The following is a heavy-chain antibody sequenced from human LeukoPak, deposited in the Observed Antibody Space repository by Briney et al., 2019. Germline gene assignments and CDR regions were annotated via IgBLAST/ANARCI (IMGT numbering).Heavy chain of an antibody. CDR1: GFTFSSYS. D-gene: IGHD4-17*01. Sequence: PGGSLRLSCAASGFTFSSYSMNWVRQAPGKGLEWVSPISSSSSYIYYADSVKGRFTISRDNAKNSLYLQMNSLRSEDTAVYYCATRPDHDYGDEQFDYWGQGTLVTVSS. CDR2: ISSSSSYI. J-gene: IGHJ4*02. CDR3: ATRPDHDYGDEQFDY. V-gene: IGHV3-21*04.